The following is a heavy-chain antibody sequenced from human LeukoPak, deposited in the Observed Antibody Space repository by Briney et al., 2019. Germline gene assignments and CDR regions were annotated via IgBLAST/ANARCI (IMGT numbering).Heavy chain of an antibody. J-gene: IGHJ4*02. V-gene: IGHV7-4-1*02. CDR1: GYTFTSYA. Sequence: ASVKVSCKASGYTFTSYAVNWVRQAPGQGLEWMGWINTNTGNPTYAQGFTGRFVFSSDTSVTTAYLQISSLETEDTAVYYCARGDNFDYWGQGTLVTVSS. D-gene: IGHD2-15*01. CDR2: INTNTGNP. CDR3: ARGDNFDY.